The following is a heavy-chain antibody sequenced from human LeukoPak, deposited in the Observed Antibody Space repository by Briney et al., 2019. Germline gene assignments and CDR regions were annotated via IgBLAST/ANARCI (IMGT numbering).Heavy chain of an antibody. V-gene: IGHV4-39*01. D-gene: IGHD3-9*01. J-gene: IGHJ4*02. Sequence: SETLSLTCTVSGGSISSSSYYWGWIRQPPGKGLEWIGSIYYSGSTYYNPSLKSRVTISVDTSKNQFSLKLSSVTAADTAVYYCARGERILTGVIDYWGQGTLVTVSS. CDR1: GGSISSSSYY. CDR3: ARGERILTGVIDY. CDR2: IYYSGST.